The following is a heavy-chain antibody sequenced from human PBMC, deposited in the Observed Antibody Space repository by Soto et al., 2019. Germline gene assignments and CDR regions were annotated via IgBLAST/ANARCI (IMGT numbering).Heavy chain of an antibody. Sequence: QVQLVESGGGVVQPGRSLRLSCAASGFSFSRYGMHWVRQAPGKGLEWVAVISHDGNKKDYADSVKGRFTTSRDNSKNTLYLQVKSLGAEDTAVYYCAKDPTAHYYDRGAYQSHYGLDVWGQGTTVTVSS. V-gene: IGHV3-30*18. CDR1: GFSFSRYG. CDR2: ISHDGNKK. J-gene: IGHJ6*02. CDR3: AKDPTAHYYDRGAYQSHYGLDV. D-gene: IGHD3-22*01.